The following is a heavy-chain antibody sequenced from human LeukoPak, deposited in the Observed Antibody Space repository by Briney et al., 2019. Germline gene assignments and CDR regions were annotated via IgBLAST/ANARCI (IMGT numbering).Heavy chain of an antibody. CDR3: ARYYDILTGPSVGDY. D-gene: IGHD3-9*01. J-gene: IGHJ4*02. CDR2: IIPIFGTA. Sequence: SVKVSCKASGGTFSSYAISWVRHAPGQGLEWMGGIIPIFGTANYAQKFQGRVTITADESTSTAYMELSSLRSEDTAVYYCARYYDILTGPSVGDYSGQGTPVTVSS. CDR1: GGTFSSYA. V-gene: IGHV1-69*01.